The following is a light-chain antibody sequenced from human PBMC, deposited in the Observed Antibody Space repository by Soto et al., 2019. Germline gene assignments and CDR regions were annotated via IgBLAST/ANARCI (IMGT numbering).Light chain of an antibody. CDR1: SSNIGRNS. Sequence: QSVLHQPPSASGTPGQRVTLSCSGSSSNIGRNSVNWYQQLPGTAPKLLMYGNDQRPSGVPDRFSGSKSGTSASLAISGLHSEDEADYYCATWDVSLRGPVFGGGTQLTVL. J-gene: IGLJ7*01. CDR2: GND. V-gene: IGLV1-44*01. CDR3: ATWDVSLRGPV.